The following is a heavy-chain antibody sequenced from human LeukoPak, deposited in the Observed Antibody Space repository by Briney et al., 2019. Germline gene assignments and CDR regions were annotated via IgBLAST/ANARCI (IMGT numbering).Heavy chain of an antibody. CDR3: ARWSAELDAFDI. J-gene: IGHJ3*02. Sequence: PGGSLRLSCAASGFTFNSYTMNWVRQAPGKGLEWVSCISSDSNYIYYGDLLKARFTISRDNAKNSLYLQMNSLSAEDTAVYYCARWSAELDAFDIWGQGTMVTVSS. D-gene: IGHD1-7*01. CDR1: GFTFNSYT. V-gene: IGHV3-21*01. CDR2: ISSDSNYI.